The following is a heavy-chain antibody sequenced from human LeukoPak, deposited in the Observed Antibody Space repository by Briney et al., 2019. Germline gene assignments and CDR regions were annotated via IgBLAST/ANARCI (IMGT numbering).Heavy chain of an antibody. Sequence: GGSLRLSCAASGFTLSTYWMSWVRQAQGKGLEWVANTNQEGSEKYYLDSVKGRFTISRDNSKNTLYLQMNSLRAEDTAVYYCAKVTVAGLYYYYGMDVWGQGTTVTVSS. D-gene: IGHD6-19*01. CDR2: TNQEGSEK. V-gene: IGHV3-7*03. CDR3: AKVTVAGLYYYYGMDV. J-gene: IGHJ6*02. CDR1: GFTLSTYW.